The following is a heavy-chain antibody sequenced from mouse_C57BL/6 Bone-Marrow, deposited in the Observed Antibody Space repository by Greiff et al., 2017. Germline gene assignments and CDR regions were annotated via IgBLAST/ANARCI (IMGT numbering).Heavy chain of an antibody. CDR2: IDPANGDT. Sequence: EVQLQQSGAELVRPGASVKLSCTASGFNIKDDYMHWVKQRPEQGLEWIGWIDPANGDTESASKFQGKATITADTSSNTAYLQLSSRTSEDTAVYYCTNYGNYPWFAYWGQGTLVTVSA. J-gene: IGHJ3*01. D-gene: IGHD2-1*01. CDR3: TNYGNYPWFAY. CDR1: GFNIKDDY. V-gene: IGHV14-4*01.